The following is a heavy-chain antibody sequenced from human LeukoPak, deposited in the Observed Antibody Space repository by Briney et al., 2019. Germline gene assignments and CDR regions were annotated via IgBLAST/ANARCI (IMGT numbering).Heavy chain of an antibody. CDR3: ARDFSSGWNDMFDY. CDR2: IIPIFGTA. V-gene: IGHV1-69*13. J-gene: IGHJ4*02. Sequence: GASVKVSCKASGGTFSSYAISWVRQAPGQGLEWMGGIIPIFGTANYAQKFQGRVTITADESTSTAYMELSRLRSDDTAVYYCARDFSSGWNDMFDYWGQGTLVTVSS. D-gene: IGHD6-19*01. CDR1: GGTFSSYA.